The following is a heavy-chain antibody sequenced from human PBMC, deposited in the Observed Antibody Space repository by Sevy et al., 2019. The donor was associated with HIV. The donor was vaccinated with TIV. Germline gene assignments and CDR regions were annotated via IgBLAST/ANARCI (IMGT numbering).Heavy chain of an antibody. D-gene: IGHD3-16*02. V-gene: IGHV4-38-2*01. CDR3: ASAFFRAQKSYYDDVGWSYRCPAFCDY. CDR2: IYHSGST. CDR1: GYSISSGYY. Sequence: SETLSLTCAVSGYSISSGYYWGWIRQPPGKGLEWIGSIYHSGSTYYNPSLKSRVTISVDTSKKQFSLKLSSVTAAETAEDYCASAFFRAQKSYYDDVGWSYRCPAFCDYWGQGTLVTVSS. J-gene: IGHJ4*02.